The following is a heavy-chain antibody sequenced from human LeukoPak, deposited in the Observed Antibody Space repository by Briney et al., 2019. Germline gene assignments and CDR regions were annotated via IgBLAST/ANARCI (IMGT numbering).Heavy chain of an antibody. V-gene: IGHV4-34*01. CDR1: GGPFSGYY. CDR2: INHSGST. J-gene: IGHJ6*03. CDR3: ARRHGSGSYYNKLYYYYYMDV. D-gene: IGHD3-10*01. Sequence: PSETLSLTCAVYGGPFSGYYWSWIRQPPGKALERIGEINHSGSTNYNPSLKSRVTISVDTSKNQFSLKLSSVTAADTAVYYCARRHGSGSYYNKLYYYYYMDVWGKGTTVTISS.